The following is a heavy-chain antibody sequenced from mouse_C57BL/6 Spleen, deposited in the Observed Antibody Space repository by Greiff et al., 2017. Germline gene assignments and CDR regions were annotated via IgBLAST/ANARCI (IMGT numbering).Heavy chain of an antibody. CDR3: ARSYYDEGDRGFAY. Sequence: EVQLVESGGGLVQPGGSLSLSCAASGFTFTDYYMSWVRQPPGKALEWLGFIRNKANGYTTEYSASVKGRFTISRDNSQSILYLQMNALRAEDSATYYCARSYYDEGDRGFAYWGQGTLVTVSA. J-gene: IGHJ3*01. CDR1: GFTFTDYY. CDR2: IRNKANGYTT. D-gene: IGHD2-3*01. V-gene: IGHV7-3*01.